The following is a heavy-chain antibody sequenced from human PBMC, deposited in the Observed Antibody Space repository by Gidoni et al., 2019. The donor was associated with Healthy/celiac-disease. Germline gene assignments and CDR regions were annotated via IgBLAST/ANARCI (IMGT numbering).Heavy chain of an antibody. CDR3: ARALRSYYDSSGYFNWFDP. CDR2: INPSGGST. Sequence: QVQLVQSGAAVKQPGASVKVSCKASGYTFTSYSMHWVRQAPGQGLEWMGIINPSGGSTSYAQKFQGRVTMTRDTSTSTVYMELSSLRSEDTAVYYCARALRSYYDSSGYFNWFDPWGQGTLVTVSS. CDR1: GYTFTSYS. D-gene: IGHD3-22*01. J-gene: IGHJ5*02. V-gene: IGHV1-46*03.